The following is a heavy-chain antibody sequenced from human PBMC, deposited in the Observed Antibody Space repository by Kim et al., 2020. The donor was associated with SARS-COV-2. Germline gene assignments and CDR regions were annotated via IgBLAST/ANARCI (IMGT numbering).Heavy chain of an antibody. J-gene: IGHJ6*02. Sequence: SETLSLTCTVSGGSISSSSYYWGWIRQPPGKGLEWIGSIYYSGSTYYNPSLKSRVTISVDTSKNQFSLKLSSVTAADTAVYYCARPLTLFGGDVWGQGTTVTVSS. CDR3: ARPLTLFGGDV. V-gene: IGHV4-39*01. CDR1: GGSISSSSYY. CDR2: IYYSGST. D-gene: IGHD3-16*01.